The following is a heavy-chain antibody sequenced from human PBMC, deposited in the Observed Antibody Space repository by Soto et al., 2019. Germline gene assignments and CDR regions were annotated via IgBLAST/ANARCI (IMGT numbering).Heavy chain of an antibody. Sequence: QLVESGGALVQPGGSLRLSCAASGFTLSVYWMNWVRQAPGKGLEWVANIKQDGSERNYVDSVKGRFTISRDNPKNSLDLQMNSLAAEDADVNYCLITPAACGICGQGTLVTFPS. CDR3: LITPAACGI. CDR1: GFTLSVYW. D-gene: IGHD2-21*01. J-gene: IGHJ3*02. V-gene: IGHV3-7*01. CDR2: IKQDGSER.